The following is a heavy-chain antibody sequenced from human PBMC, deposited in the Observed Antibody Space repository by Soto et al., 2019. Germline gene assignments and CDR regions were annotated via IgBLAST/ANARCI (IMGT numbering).Heavy chain of an antibody. D-gene: IGHD1-26*01. CDR2: IWYDGTVH. Sequence: QMQLVESGGGVVQPGRSLRLSCVVSGFTFSSYAMHWVRQAPGKGLEWVAVIWYDGTVHFYSDSVRGRFTVSRDNSKNTLCLQMASLRAEDTAVYFCARDLGRNRLHYSLDSWGQVTLVAVSS. CDR1: GFTFSSYA. J-gene: IGHJ4*02. V-gene: IGHV3-33*01. CDR3: ARDLGRNRLHYSLDS.